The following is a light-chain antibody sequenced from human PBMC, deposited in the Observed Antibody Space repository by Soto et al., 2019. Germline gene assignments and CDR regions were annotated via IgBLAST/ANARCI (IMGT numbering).Light chain of an antibody. CDR2: DVS. V-gene: IGLV2-14*01. J-gene: IGLJ2*01. Sequence: QSALTQPASVSGSPGQSITISCTGTSSDVGNYNYVSWYQQYPGKAPKLMIYDVSNRPSGVSYRFSGSKSGNTASLTISGLQAEDEADYSCSSYTTSGTHVVFGGGTKLTVL. CDR3: SSYTTSGTHVV. CDR1: SSDVGNYNY.